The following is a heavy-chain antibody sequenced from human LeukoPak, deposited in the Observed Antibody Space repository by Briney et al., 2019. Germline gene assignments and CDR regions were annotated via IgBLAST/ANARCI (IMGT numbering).Heavy chain of an antibody. CDR3: ARGGGLDV. CDR2: INHNGNVN. D-gene: IGHD3-16*01. V-gene: IGHV3-7*03. CDR1: GFIFSDYS. J-gene: IGHJ6*02. Sequence: PGGPLRLSCAASGFIFSDYSMNWVRQAPGKGLEWVASINHNGNVNYYVDSVKGRFTISRDNAKNSLYLQMSNSRAEDTAVYFCARGGGLDVWGQGATVTVSS.